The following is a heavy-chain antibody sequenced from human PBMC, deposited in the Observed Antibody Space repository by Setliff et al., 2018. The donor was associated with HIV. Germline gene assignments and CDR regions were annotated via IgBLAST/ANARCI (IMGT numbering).Heavy chain of an antibody. D-gene: IGHD3-10*01. Sequence: ETLSLTCAVSGYSISSGYYWIWVRQPPGEGLEWIGNIYYSGSTYYNPSLQSRITISVDTSQNQFSLKLSSVTAADTAVYYCATYADRESNRFDPWGQGTLVTVSS. J-gene: IGHJ5*02. CDR3: ATYADRESNRFDP. CDR2: IYYSGST. CDR1: GYSISSGYY. V-gene: IGHV4-38-2*01.